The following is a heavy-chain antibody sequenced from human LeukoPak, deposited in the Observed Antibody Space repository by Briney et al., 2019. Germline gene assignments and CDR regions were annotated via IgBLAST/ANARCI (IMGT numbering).Heavy chain of an antibody. J-gene: IGHJ4*02. V-gene: IGHV3-23*01. CDR1: GITLSNYG. CDR2: MSDSGGRT. D-gene: IGHD3-22*01. CDR3: AKRGVVIRVILVGFHKEAYYFDS. Sequence: PGGSLRLSCAVSGITLSNYGMSWVRQAPGKGLEWVAGMSDSGGRTNYADSVKGRFTISRDNPKNTLYLQMNSLRAEDTAVYFCAKRGVVIRVILVGFHKEAYYFDSWGQGALDTVSS.